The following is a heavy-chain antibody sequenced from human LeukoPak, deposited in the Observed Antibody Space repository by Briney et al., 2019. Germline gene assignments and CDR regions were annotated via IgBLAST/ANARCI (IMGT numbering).Heavy chain of an antibody. CDR1: GFTFSSYG. CDR3: ARGGGYQFYYSGMDV. J-gene: IGHJ6*02. V-gene: IGHV3-30*03. CDR2: ISYDGSNK. Sequence: GRSLRLSCAASGFTFSSYGMHWVRQAPGKGLEWVAVISYDGSNKYYADSVKGRFTISRDNFKNTLYLQINSLRAEDTAVYYCARGGGYQFYYSGMDVWGQGTTVTVSS. D-gene: IGHD3-22*01.